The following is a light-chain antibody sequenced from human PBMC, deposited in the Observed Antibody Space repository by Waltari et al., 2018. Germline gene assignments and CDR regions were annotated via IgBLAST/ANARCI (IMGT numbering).Light chain of an antibody. V-gene: IGLV2-14*03. CDR1: SSDVGGYNY. CDR2: DVS. Sequence: QSALTQPASVSGSPGQSITISCTGTSSDVGGYNYVSWYQQHPGKAPKLMIYDVSNRPSGVSNRFSGSKSGTPASLTILGLQAEDEADYYCSSYTSSSTRVFGGGTKLTVL. J-gene: IGLJ3*02. CDR3: SSYTSSSTRV.